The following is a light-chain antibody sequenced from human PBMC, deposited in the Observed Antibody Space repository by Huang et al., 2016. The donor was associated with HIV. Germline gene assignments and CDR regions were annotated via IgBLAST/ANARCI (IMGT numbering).Light chain of an antibody. CDR1: QDISNY. CDR3: QHYDGLPIT. CDR2: DAS. V-gene: IGKV1-33*01. Sequence: DIQMTQSPSSLSASVGDRVTITCQASQDISNYVNWYQQKPGKAPKLLIYDASNLETGVPSRFSGSGSGTDFTFTISSLQPEDIATYYCQHYDGLPITFGQGTRLAIK. J-gene: IGKJ5*01.